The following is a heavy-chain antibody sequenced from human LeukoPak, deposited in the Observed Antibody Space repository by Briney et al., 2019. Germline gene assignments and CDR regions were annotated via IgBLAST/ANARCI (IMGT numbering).Heavy chain of an antibody. D-gene: IGHD3-22*01. Sequence: GASVKVSCKASGYTFTSYGISWVRQAPGQGLEWMGWISAYNGNTNYAQKLQGRVTMTRDTSTSTVYMELSSLRSEDTAVYYCARDVRRGTYYYDSSGSIPFDYWGQGTLVTVSS. V-gene: IGHV1-18*01. CDR3: ARDVRRGTYYYDSSGSIPFDY. J-gene: IGHJ4*02. CDR2: ISAYNGNT. CDR1: GYTFTSYG.